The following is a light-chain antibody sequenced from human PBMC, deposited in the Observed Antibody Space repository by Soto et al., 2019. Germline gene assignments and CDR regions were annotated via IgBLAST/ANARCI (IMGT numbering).Light chain of an antibody. CDR3: SSYTSSSTRV. V-gene: IGLV2-14*01. J-gene: IGLJ1*01. CDR2: GVT. CDR1: SSDVGANNY. Sequence: QSALTQPASVSGSPGQSITISCTGTSSDVGANNYVSWYQQHPGKAPKLMIYGVTNRPSGVSDRFSGSKSGNMASLTISGLQAEDEAGYYCSSYTSSSTRVFGTGTKVTVL.